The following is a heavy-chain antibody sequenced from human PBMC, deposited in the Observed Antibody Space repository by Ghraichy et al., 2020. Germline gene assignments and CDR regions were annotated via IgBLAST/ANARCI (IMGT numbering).Heavy chain of an antibody. CDR1: GFTFSSYA. Sequence: LTCAASGFTFSSYAMSWVRQAPGKGLEWVSAVSGSGGSTYYADSVKGRFTISRDNSKNTLFLQMNSLRAEDTAAYYCARVTWGFCSGASRYAPWFDPWGQGSLVTVSS. D-gene: IGHD2-15*01. CDR3: ARVTWGFCSGASRYAPWFDP. CDR2: VSGSGGST. V-gene: IGHV3-23*01. J-gene: IGHJ5*02.